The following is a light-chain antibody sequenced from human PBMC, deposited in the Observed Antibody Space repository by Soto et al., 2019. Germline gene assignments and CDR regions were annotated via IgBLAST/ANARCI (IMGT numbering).Light chain of an antibody. CDR1: QSVNTF. Sequence: EIVLTQSPATLSLSPGERATLSCRASQSVNTFLAWYQQKPGQAPRLVISDASNRATGIPARFSGSGSGTNFTLTISSLEPEDFATYHCHQLSSYPVTFGQGTKAAIK. J-gene: IGKJ1*01. V-gene: IGKV3-11*01. CDR3: HQLSSYPVT. CDR2: DAS.